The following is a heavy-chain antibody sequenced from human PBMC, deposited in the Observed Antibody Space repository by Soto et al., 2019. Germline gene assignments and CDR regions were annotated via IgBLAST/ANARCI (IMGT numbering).Heavy chain of an antibody. CDR1: GGSISSYY. V-gene: IGHV4-59*08. D-gene: IGHD6-19*01. CDR3: ARRGSGRSWYFDL. Sequence: QVQLQESGPGLVKPSETLSLTCTVSGGSISSYYWSWIRQPPGKGLEWIGYIYYSGSTNYNPSLKGRVTISVDTSKNQFALKLSSVTAADTAVYYCARRGSGRSWYFDLWGRGTLVTVSS. CDR2: IYYSGST. J-gene: IGHJ2*01.